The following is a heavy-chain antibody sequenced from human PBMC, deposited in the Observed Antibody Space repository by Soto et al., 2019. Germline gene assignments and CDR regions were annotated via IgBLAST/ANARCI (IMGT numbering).Heavy chain of an antibody. V-gene: IGHV1-8*01. CDR1: GYTFTSYD. CDR3: ARGPRFGDWLGFYYYCCYMDV. D-gene: IGHD3-9*01. CDR2: MNPNSGNT. Sequence: ASVKVSCKASGYTFTSYDINWVRQATGQGLEWMGWMNPNSGNTGYAQKFQGRVTMTRNTSISTAYMELSSLRSEDTAVYYCARGPRFGDWLGFYYYCCYMDVWGKGTTVTVSS. J-gene: IGHJ6*03.